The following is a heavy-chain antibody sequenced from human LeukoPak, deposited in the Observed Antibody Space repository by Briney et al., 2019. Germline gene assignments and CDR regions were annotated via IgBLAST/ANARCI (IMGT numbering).Heavy chain of an antibody. J-gene: IGHJ4*02. D-gene: IGHD3-10*01. CDR1: GFTFSNYW. CDR3: ARDKKSGESSEIDY. CDR2: INGSTT. Sequence: PGGSPRLSCAASGFTFSNYWVHWVRQAPGKGLVWVSRINGSTTKYADSVKGRFTVSRDNDKNTLNLQMNSLRAEDTAVYYCARDKKSGESSEIDYWGQGTLVTVSS. V-gene: IGHV3-74*03.